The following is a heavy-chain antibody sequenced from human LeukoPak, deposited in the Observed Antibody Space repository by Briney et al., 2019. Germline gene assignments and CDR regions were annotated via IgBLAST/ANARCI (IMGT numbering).Heavy chain of an antibody. J-gene: IGHJ6*02. CDR1: GFTFSSYA. CDR2: ISYDGSNK. V-gene: IGHV3-30-3*01. Sequence: GSLRLSCAASGFTFSSYAMHWVRQAPGKGLEWVAVISYDGSNKYYADSVKGRFTISRDNSKNTLYLQMNSLRAEDTAVYYCASTGMYGDWGMDVWGQGTTVTVSS. CDR3: ASTGMYGDWGMDV. D-gene: IGHD4-17*01.